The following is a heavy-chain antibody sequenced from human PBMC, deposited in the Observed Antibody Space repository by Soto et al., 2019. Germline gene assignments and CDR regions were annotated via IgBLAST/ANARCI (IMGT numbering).Heavy chain of an antibody. Sequence: GGSLRLSCAASGFTFSSYAMSWVRQAPGKGLEWVSAISGSGGSTYYADSVKGRFTISRDNSKNTLYLQMNSLRAEDTAVYYCAKDINDYIWGGYRYIEYFQHWGQGTLVTVSS. V-gene: IGHV3-23*01. J-gene: IGHJ1*01. CDR3: AKDINDYIWGGYRYIEYFQH. CDR2: ISGSGGST. D-gene: IGHD3-16*02. CDR1: GFTFSSYA.